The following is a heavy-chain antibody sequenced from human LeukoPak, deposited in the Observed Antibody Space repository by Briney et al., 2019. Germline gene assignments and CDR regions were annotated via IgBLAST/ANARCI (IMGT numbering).Heavy chain of an antibody. J-gene: IGHJ4*02. D-gene: IGHD1-14*01. CDR1: GGSISSSSYY. CDR3: ARVLPPALRGEDY. Sequence: SETLSLTCTVPGGSISSSSYYWGWIRQPPGKGLEWIGSIYYSGSTYYNPSLKSRVTISVDTSKNQFSLKLSSVTAADTAVYYCARVLPPALRGEDYWGQGTLVTVSS. V-gene: IGHV4-39*07. CDR2: IYYSGST.